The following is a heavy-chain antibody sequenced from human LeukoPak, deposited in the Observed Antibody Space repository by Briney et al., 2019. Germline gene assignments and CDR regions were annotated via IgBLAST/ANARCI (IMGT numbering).Heavy chain of an antibody. J-gene: IGHJ4*02. Sequence: PGGSLRLSCAASGFTFSSYEMNWVRQAPGKGLEWVSYISSSGSTIYYADSAKGRFTISRDNAKNSLYLQMNSLRAEDTAVYYCAKDRNQYFDPNFDYWGQGTLVTVSS. CDR1: GFTFSSYE. CDR3: AKDRNQYFDPNFDY. D-gene: IGHD3-9*01. V-gene: IGHV3-48*03. CDR2: ISSSGSTI.